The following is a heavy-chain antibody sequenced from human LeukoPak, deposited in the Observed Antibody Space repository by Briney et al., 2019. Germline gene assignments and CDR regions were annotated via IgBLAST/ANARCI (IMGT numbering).Heavy chain of an antibody. CDR1: GFTFSDYT. D-gene: IGHD6-19*01. Sequence: GGSLRLSCAASGFTFSDYTMDWVRQAPGKGLEWVSSIGSVTTYIYYADSVKGRFTISRDNAKNSLSLQMSSLRAEDTAVYYCARAIAVAGPYYFDYWGQGTLVTVSS. CDR3: ARAIAVAGPYYFDY. CDR2: IGSVTTYI. V-gene: IGHV3-21*01. J-gene: IGHJ4*02.